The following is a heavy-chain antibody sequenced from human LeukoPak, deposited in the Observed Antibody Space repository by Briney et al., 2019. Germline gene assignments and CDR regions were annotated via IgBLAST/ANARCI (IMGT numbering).Heavy chain of an antibody. CDR3: VRGSPGYSSSWHAY. Sequence: GGSLRLSCAASGFMLSSTWMHWVRQAPGKGLVWVSRINSDATSTSYADSVRGRFTISRDDAKNTMYLQMNSLRAEDTAMYYCVRGSPGYSSSWHAYWGQGALVTVSS. V-gene: IGHV3-74*01. J-gene: IGHJ4*02. D-gene: IGHD6-13*01. CDR2: INSDATST. CDR1: GFMLSSTW.